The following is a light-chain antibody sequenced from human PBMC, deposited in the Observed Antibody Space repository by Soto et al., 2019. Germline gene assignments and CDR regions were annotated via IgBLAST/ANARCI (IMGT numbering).Light chain of an antibody. CDR2: DAT. CDR3: QQYSRSVFT. Sequence: EIVLTQSPGTLSSSPGERATLSCRASQSVRSGDLTWYQQKPGQPPSLLLYDATNRATGIPDRFGGSGSGTDFTLTISRLEPEDFAVYYCQQYSRSVFTFGPGTKLEIK. CDR1: QSVRSGD. J-gene: IGKJ2*01. V-gene: IGKV3-20*01.